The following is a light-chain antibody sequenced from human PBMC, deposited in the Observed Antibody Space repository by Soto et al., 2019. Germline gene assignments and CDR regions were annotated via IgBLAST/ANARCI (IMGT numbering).Light chain of an antibody. Sequence: VMTQSPATLSVSPGERATLSCRASQTFSSNLARDHQKPGQAPSLLIYGASTRAAGITARFSGSGSGTDFTLTISSLEPEDSAVYYCQQRHMWPITFGQGTRLEI. V-gene: IGKV3-15*01. J-gene: IGKJ5*01. CDR2: GAS. CDR1: QTFSSN. CDR3: QQRHMWPIT.